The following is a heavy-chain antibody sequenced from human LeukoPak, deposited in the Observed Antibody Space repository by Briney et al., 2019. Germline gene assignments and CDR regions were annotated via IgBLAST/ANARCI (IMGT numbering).Heavy chain of an antibody. D-gene: IGHD6-13*01. V-gene: IGHV3-23*01. CDR1: GFSFSSYA. J-gene: IGHJ4*02. CDR3: AKTHSSSWHPLDF. Sequence: GGALRLSCAAAGFSFSSYAMTWVRQAPGKGLEWVSVISSTGETTYYADSVKGRFTISRDNSNNTLYLQMNDLRAEDTAIYYCAKTHSSSWHPLDFWGQGALVTASS. CDR2: ISSTGETT.